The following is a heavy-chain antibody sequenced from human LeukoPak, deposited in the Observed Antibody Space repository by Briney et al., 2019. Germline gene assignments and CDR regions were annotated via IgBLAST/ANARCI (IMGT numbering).Heavy chain of an antibody. D-gene: IGHD3-22*01. CDR3: ATNTYYYDSSGPTDY. Sequence: GGSLRLSCAASGFTFSSYGTHWVRQAPGKGLEWVAVISYDGSNKYYADSVKGRFTISRDNSKNTLYLQMNSLRAEDTAVYYCATNTYYYDSSGPTDYWGQGTLVTVSS. J-gene: IGHJ4*02. CDR2: ISYDGSNK. CDR1: GFTFSSYG. V-gene: IGHV3-30*03.